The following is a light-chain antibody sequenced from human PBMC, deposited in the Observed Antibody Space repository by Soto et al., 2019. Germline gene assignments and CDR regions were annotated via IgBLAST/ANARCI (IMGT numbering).Light chain of an antibody. CDR2: GAS. CDR3: QQYGSPPKT. V-gene: IGKV3-20*01. Sequence: EIVLTQSPGTLSLSPGERASLSCRASQSVSSNYLAWYQQKPGQAPRLLIYGASSRATGIPDRFSGSGSGTDFTLTISRLEPEDFAVYYRQQYGSPPKTFGQGTKVDIK. J-gene: IGKJ1*01. CDR1: QSVSSNY.